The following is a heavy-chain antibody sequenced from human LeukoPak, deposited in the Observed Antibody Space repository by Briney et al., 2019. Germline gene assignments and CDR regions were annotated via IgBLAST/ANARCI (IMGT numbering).Heavy chain of an antibody. CDR2: ISFDGNYR. CDR3: ARTIAVPGTHWYFDV. CDR1: GFTFIDYD. D-gene: IGHD6-19*01. J-gene: IGHJ2*01. V-gene: IGHV3-30*04. Sequence: PGGSLRLSCAVSGFTFIDYDMHWVRQAPGKGLDWVAVISFDGNYRYYTDSVKGRFTVSRDNSKNTLYLQMNSLRAEDTAVYYCARTIAVPGTHWYFDVWGRGTLVTVSS.